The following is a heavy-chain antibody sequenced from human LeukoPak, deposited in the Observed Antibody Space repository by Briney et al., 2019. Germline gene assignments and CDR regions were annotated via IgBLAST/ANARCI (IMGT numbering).Heavy chain of an antibody. D-gene: IGHD3-22*01. V-gene: IGHV4-59*01. CDR3: ARDPRGRYDSSGYYPDY. J-gene: IGHJ4*02. CDR2: IYYSGST. CDR1: GGSISSYY. Sequence: SETLSLTCTVSGGSISSYYWSWIRQPPGKGLEWIGYIYYSGSTNYNPSLKSRVTISVDTSKNQFSLKLSSVTAADTAVYYCARDPRGRYDSSGYYPDYWGQGTLVTVSS.